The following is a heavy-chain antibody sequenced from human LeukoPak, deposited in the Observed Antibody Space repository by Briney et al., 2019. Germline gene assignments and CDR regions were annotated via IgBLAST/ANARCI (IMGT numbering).Heavy chain of an antibody. CDR3: ARAASVGARDDY. D-gene: IGHD1-26*01. CDR2: ISAYNGNT. J-gene: IGHJ4*02. Sequence: GAAVKVSCKASGYTFTSNGISWVRQAPGQGLEWMGWISAYNGNTNYAQRLQGRVTVTTDTSTSTAYMELRRLRADDTGVYYCARAASVGARDDYWGQGALGTVSS. V-gene: IGHV1-18*01. CDR1: GYTFTSNG.